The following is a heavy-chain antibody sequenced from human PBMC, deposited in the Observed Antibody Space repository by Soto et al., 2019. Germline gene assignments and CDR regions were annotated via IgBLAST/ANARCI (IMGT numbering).Heavy chain of an antibody. Sequence: GESLKISCAASGFTFSSYAMSWVRQAPGKGLEWVSAISGSGGSTYYADSVKGRFTISRDNSKNTLYLQMNSLRAEDTAVYYCANTLRFLEWSSDAFDIWGQGTMVTVSS. CDR2: ISGSGGST. CDR3: ANTLRFLEWSSDAFDI. D-gene: IGHD3-3*01. V-gene: IGHV3-23*01. CDR1: GFTFSSYA. J-gene: IGHJ3*02.